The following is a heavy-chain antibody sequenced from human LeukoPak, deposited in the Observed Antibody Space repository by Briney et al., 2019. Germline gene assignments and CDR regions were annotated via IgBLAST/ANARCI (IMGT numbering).Heavy chain of an antibody. D-gene: IGHD3-16*01. V-gene: IGHV3-9*01. CDR3: AKDRAGVMAEDWFDP. J-gene: IGHJ5*02. CDR1: GFTFDDYA. CDR2: ISWNSGSK. Sequence: GRSLRLSCAASGFTFDDYAMHWVRPAPGKGLEWVSGISWNSGSKGYADSVKGRFTISRDNAKNSLYLQMNSLRAEDTALYYCAKDRAGVMAEDWFDPWGQGTLVTVSS.